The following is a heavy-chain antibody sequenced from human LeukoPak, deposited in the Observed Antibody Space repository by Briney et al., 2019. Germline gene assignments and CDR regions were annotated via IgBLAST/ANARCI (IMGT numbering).Heavy chain of an antibody. D-gene: IGHD3-22*01. J-gene: IGHJ5*02. CDR1: GFTFSSYG. CDR2: IWYDGSNK. V-gene: IGHV3-33*01. Sequence: GGSLRLSCAASGFTFSSYGMHWVRQAPGKGLEWVAVIWYDGSNKYYADSVKGRFTISRDNSKNTLYLQMNSPRAEDTAVYYCARDKGDYYDSSAHFNWFDPWGQGTLVTVSS. CDR3: ARDKGDYYDSSAHFNWFDP.